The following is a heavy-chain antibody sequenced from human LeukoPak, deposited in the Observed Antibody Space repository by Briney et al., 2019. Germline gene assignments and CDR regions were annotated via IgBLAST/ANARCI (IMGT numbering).Heavy chain of an antibody. CDR2: IKQDGSEK. J-gene: IGHJ4*02. CDR1: GFTFSSYA. Sequence: PGGSLRLSCAASGFTFSSYAMSWVRQAPGKGLEWVANIKQDGSEKYYVDSVKGRFTISRDNAKNSLYLQMNSLRAEDTAVYYCARDLRRLPPDYWGQGTLVTVSS. D-gene: IGHD5-18*01. V-gene: IGHV3-7*01. CDR3: ARDLRRLPPDY.